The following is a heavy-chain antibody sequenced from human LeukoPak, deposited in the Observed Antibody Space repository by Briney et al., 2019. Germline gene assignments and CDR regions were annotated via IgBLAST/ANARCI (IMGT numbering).Heavy chain of an antibody. Sequence: PSETLSLTCTVSGGSIRSSYYYWGWIRQPPGKGLEWIGSIYDSGSTYYNASLKSRVMISVDTSNNRFSLKLSSVTAADTAVYYCARLGHCTNGVCYTFDYWGQGTLVTVSS. CDR3: ARLGHCTNGVCYTFDY. CDR2: IYDSGST. CDR1: GGSIRSSYYY. D-gene: IGHD2-8*01. J-gene: IGHJ4*02. V-gene: IGHV4-39*07.